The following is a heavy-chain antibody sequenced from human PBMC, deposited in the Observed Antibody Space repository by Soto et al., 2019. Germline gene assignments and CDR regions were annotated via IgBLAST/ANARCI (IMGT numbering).Heavy chain of an antibody. CDR2: INPNSGGT. D-gene: IGHD3-10*01. V-gene: IGHV1-2*04. J-gene: IGHJ4*02. CDR3: AKGGGVWFGEGWYFDY. CDR1: GYTFTGYY. Sequence: QVQLVQSGAEVKKPGASVKVSCKASGYTFTGYYMHWVRQAPGQGLEWMGWINPNSGGTNYAQKFQGWVTMTRDTSMSTAYRELSRLRSDDTAVYYCAKGGGVWFGEGWYFDYWGQGTLVTVSS.